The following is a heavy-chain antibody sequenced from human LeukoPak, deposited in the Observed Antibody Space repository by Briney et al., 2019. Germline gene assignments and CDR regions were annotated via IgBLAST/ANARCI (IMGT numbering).Heavy chain of an antibody. CDR2: IIPIFGTA. J-gene: IGHJ3*02. V-gene: IGHV1-69*05. D-gene: IGHD3-22*01. CDR3: ARPLRSGYYYNAFDI. Sequence: SVKVSCKASGGTFSSYAISWARQAPGQGLEWMGRIIPIFGTANYAQKFQGRVTITTDESTSTAYMELGSLRSEDTAVYYCARPLRSGYYYNAFDIWGQGTMVTVSS. CDR1: GGTFSSYA.